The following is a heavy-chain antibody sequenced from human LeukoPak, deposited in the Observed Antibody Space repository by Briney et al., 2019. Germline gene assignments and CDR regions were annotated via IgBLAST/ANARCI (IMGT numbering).Heavy chain of an antibody. CDR3: AGMKAGLAPGDSYFQH. D-gene: IGHD7-27*01. V-gene: IGHV4-59*01. CDR2: IYYSGST. CDR1: GGSISSYY. Sequence: SETLSLTCTVSGGSISSYYCSWIRQPPGTGLEWMGYIYYSGSTNYNPSLKSRVTISVDTSKIQFSLKLSSVTAADTAVYYCAGMKAGLAPGDSYFQHWGQGTLVTVS. J-gene: IGHJ1*01.